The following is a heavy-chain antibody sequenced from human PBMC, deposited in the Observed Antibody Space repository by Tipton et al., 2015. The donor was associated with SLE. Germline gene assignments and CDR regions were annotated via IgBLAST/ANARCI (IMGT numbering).Heavy chain of an antibody. Sequence: GLVKPSETLSLTCTVSDVSITSHYWSWIRQPPGKGLEYIGYIFFPGSTNYNPSLKSRVTTSVDTSKNQFSLRLTSVTAADTAVYYCARVWMRTSGYFDLWGRGTLVTVSS. J-gene: IGHJ2*01. D-gene: IGHD2-2*03. CDR1: DVSITSHY. V-gene: IGHV4-59*11. CDR3: ARVWMRTSGYFDL. CDR2: IFFPGST.